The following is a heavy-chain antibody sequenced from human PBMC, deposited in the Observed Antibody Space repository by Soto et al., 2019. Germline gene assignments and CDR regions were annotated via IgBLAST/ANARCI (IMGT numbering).Heavy chain of an antibody. V-gene: IGHV4-34*01. J-gene: IGHJ4*02. CDR1: GGSFSGYY. CDR2: INHSGST. Sequence: PSETLSLTSAVFGGSFSGYYWSWIRQPPGKGLEWIGEINHSGSTNYNPSLKSRVTISVDTPKNQFSLKLSSVTAADTAVYYCARAGGTRSFDYWGQGTLVTVSS. D-gene: IGHD4-17*01. CDR3: ARAGGTRSFDY.